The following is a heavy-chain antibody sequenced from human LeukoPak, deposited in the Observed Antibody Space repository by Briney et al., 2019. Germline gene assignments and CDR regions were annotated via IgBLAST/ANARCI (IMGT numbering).Heavy chain of an antibody. J-gene: IGHJ2*01. CDR1: GGSISSYY. D-gene: IGHD2-21*02. Sequence: SGTLSLTCTVSGGSISSYYWSWIRQPPGKGLEWIGYIHYSGSTNYNPSLKSRVTISVDTSKNQFSLKLSSVTAADTAVYYCARAPIVVVTAIYYWYFDLWGRGTLVTVSS. CDR3: ARAPIVVVTAIYYWYFDL. V-gene: IGHV4-59*01. CDR2: IHYSGST.